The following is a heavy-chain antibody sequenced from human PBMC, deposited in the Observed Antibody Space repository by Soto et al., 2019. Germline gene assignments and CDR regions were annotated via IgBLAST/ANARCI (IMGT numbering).Heavy chain of an antibody. CDR1: GGTFSSYS. D-gene: IGHD1-26*01. Sequence: QVQLVQSGAEVKKPGSSVKVSCKASGGTFSSYSINWVRQAPGQGLEWMGEIIPIFGTANYAQKFQGRVTITADESTSTAYMELSSRRSKETAVYYCTRDGGRHSGGIDYWGQGTLVTVYS. CDR2: IIPIFGTA. CDR3: TRDGGRHSGGIDY. V-gene: IGHV1-69*01. J-gene: IGHJ4*02.